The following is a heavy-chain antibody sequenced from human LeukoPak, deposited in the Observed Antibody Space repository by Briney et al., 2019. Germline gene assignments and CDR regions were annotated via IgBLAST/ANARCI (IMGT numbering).Heavy chain of an antibody. CDR2: ISYDGSNK. CDR1: GFTFSSHG. V-gene: IGHV3-30*18. Sequence: TGGSLRLSCAASGFTFSSHGMHWVRQAPGKGPEWVAVISYDGSNKYYADSVKGRFTISRDNSKNTLYLQMNSLRAEDTAVYYCAKDSGGYTYVFDYWGQGTLVTVSS. CDR3: AKDSGGYTYVFDY. J-gene: IGHJ4*02. D-gene: IGHD5-18*01.